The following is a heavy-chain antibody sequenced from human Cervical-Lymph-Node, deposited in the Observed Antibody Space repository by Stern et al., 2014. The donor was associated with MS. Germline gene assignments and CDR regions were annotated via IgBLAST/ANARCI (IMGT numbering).Heavy chain of an antibody. V-gene: IGHV3-7*01. J-gene: IGHJ4*02. Sequence: EVQLVQSGGGLVQHGGSLRLARVDSGVSFGTSGMSRGRQPPARGHEWVANIRQDGYDKFYVDSVKGRFTISRDNARNSLYLQMNSLTVADTAVYYCARDRRAFLDYWGQGTHVAVSS. D-gene: IGHD2/OR15-2a*01. CDR3: ARDRRAFLDY. CDR1: GVSFGTSG. CDR2: IRQDGYDK.